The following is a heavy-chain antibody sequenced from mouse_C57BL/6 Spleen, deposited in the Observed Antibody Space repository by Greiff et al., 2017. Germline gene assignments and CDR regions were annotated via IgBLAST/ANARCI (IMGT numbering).Heavy chain of an antibody. Sequence: VQLQQSGAELVKPGASVKMSCKASGYTFTTYPIEWMKQNHGKSLEWIGNFHPYNDDTKYKEQFKGKATLTVGKSSSTVYLELSRLTSADSAVYYCARGSYYYGSTYFDCWGQGATRTVSS. CDR2: FHPYNDDT. CDR3: ARGSYYYGSTYFDC. J-gene: IGHJ2*01. V-gene: IGHV1-47*01. D-gene: IGHD1-1*01. CDR1: GYTFTTYP.